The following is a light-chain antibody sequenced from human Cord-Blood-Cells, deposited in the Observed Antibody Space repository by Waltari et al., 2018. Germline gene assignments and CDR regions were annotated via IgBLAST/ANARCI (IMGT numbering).Light chain of an antibody. J-gene: IGLJ1*01. CDR1: SSDVGGYNY. CDR2: EVS. V-gene: IGLV2-14*01. Sequence: QSALTQPASVSGSPGPSITISCPGTSSDVGGYNYFSWYQQHPGKAPKLMIYEVSNRPSGVSNRFSGSKSGNTASLTISGLQAEDEADYYCSSYTSSSTYVFGTGTKVTVL. CDR3: SSYTSSSTYV.